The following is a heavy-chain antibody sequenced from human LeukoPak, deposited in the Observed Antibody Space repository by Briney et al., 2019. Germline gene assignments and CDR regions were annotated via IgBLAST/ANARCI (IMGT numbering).Heavy chain of an antibody. D-gene: IGHD6-6*01. CDR2: ITGGGDVT. J-gene: IGHJ4*02. CDR3: AKGSSSLRPYYFDY. CDR1: GFTFTNYV. Sequence: GGSLRLSCTVSGFTFTNYVMGWVRQAPGKGLEWISAITGGGDVTYHADSVKGRLTISRDNSKNTLYLHMNSLRVEDTAVYYCAKGSSSLRPYYFDYWGQGALVTVSS. V-gene: IGHV3-23*01.